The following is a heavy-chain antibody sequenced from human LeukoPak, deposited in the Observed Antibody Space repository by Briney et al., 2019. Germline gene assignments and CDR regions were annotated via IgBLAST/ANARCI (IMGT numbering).Heavy chain of an antibody. V-gene: IGHV3-23*01. CDR2: ISGSGGST. CDR3: ARQYQLLSLDPYYFDY. D-gene: IGHD2-2*01. Sequence: TGGSLRLSCAASGFTFSSYAMSWVRQAPGKGLEWVSAISGSGGSTYYADSVKGRFTISRDNSKNTLYLQMNSLRAEDTAVYYCARQYQLLSLDPYYFDYWGQGTLVTVSS. J-gene: IGHJ4*02. CDR1: GFTFSSYA.